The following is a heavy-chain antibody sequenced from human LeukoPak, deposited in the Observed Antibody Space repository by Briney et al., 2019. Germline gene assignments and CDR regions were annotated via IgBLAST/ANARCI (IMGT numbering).Heavy chain of an antibody. Sequence: PSETLSLTCTVSGGSVSSSSYYWGWIRQPPGKGLEWIGYIYYSGSTYYNPSLKSRVTVSVDTSKNQFSLKLSSVTAADTAVYYCASSKVYDILTGYPYYFDYWGQGTLVTVSS. D-gene: IGHD3-9*01. V-gene: IGHV4-31*03. CDR3: ASSKVYDILTGYPYYFDY. CDR1: GGSVSSSSYY. J-gene: IGHJ4*02. CDR2: IYYSGST.